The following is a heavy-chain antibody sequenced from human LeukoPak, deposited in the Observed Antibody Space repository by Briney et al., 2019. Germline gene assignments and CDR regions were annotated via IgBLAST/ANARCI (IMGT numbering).Heavy chain of an antibody. V-gene: IGHV3-49*04. CDR3: TRVLAYCGGDCYSSFDY. J-gene: IGHJ4*02. Sequence: GGSLRLSCTASGFTFGDYAMSWVRQAPGKGLEWVGFIRSKAYGGTTEYAASVKGRFTISRDDSKSIAYLQMNSLKTEDTAVYYCTRVLAYCGGDCYSSFDYWGQGTLVTASS. CDR1: GFTFGDYA. D-gene: IGHD2-21*02. CDR2: IRSKAYGGTT.